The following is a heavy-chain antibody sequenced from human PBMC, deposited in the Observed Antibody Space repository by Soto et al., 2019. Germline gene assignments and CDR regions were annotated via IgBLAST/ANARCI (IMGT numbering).Heavy chain of an antibody. Sequence: GGSLRLSCAASGFTFDDYAMHWVRQAPGKGLEWVSGISWNSGSIGYADSVKGRFTISRDNAKNSLYLQMNSLRAEDTALYYCAKDPYGDYYYYYMDVWGKGTTVTV. V-gene: IGHV3-9*01. CDR3: AKDPYGDYYYYYMDV. CDR2: ISWNSGSI. D-gene: IGHD4-17*01. J-gene: IGHJ6*03. CDR1: GFTFDDYA.